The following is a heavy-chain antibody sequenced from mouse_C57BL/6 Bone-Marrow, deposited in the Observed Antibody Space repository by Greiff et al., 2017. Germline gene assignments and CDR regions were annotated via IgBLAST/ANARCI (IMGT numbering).Heavy chain of an antibody. V-gene: IGHV14-4*01. J-gene: IGHJ2*01. CDR2: IDPEIGDT. CDR1: GFNIKDDY. D-gene: IGHD2-3*01. CDR3: SSFDGNYFDS. Sequence: EVQLQQSGAELVRPGASVKLSCTASGFNIKDDYIHWVKQRPEPGLEWIGWIDPEIGDTEYASKFQGKATITSDTSSNTAYLQLSSLTSEDTAVYYCSSFDGNYFDSWGQGTPLTVAS.